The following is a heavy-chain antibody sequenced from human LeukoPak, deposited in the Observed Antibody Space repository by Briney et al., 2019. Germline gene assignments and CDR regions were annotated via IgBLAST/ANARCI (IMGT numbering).Heavy chain of an antibody. Sequence: PGGSLRLSCAASGFTFSNAWMSWVRQAPGKGLEWVGRIKSKSDGGTTDHAAPVKGRFTISRDDSENTLYLQMNSLKTEDTAVYYGTKAQSSGWLPPFAHWGQGTLVSVSS. D-gene: IGHD6-19*01. CDR1: GFTFSNAW. CDR2: IKSKSDGGTT. CDR3: TKAQSSGWLPPFAH. J-gene: IGHJ4*02. V-gene: IGHV3-15*01.